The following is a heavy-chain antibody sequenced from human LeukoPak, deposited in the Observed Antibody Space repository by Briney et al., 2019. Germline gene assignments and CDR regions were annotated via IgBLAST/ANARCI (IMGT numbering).Heavy chain of an antibody. Sequence: GGSLRLSCAASGFVVSTNYMSWVRQAPGKGLEWVSVLYSGGSTYYTDSVKGRFTISRDNSNNTLYLQMNNLRAEDTAVYYCAKSLMMAAAGTVDDYWGQGTLVTVSS. CDR1: GFVVSTNY. V-gene: IGHV3-66*01. J-gene: IGHJ4*02. D-gene: IGHD6-13*01. CDR2: LYSGGST. CDR3: AKSLMMAAAGTVDDY.